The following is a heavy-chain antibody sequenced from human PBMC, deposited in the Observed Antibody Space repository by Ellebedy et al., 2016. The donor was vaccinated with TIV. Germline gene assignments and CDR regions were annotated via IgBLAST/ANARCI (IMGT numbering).Heavy chain of an antibody. CDR3: ARRGSYGDYAVQVNSWFDS. J-gene: IGHJ5*01. V-gene: IGHV3-7*01. CDR1: GFSFRSYW. Sequence: GESLKISCAASGFSFRSYWMSWVRQAPGKGLEWVANIYQDGSDQYYVDSVKGRFTISRDNAKNSLFLQMISLRVEDTAVYYCARRGSYGDYAVQVNSWFDSWGRGTLVTVSS. D-gene: IGHD4-17*01. CDR2: IYQDGSDQ.